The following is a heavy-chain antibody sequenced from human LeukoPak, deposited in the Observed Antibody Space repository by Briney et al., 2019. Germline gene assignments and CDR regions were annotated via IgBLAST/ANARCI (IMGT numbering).Heavy chain of an antibody. D-gene: IGHD6-13*01. V-gene: IGHV4-4*07. J-gene: IGHJ5*02. CDR2: IYTSGST. CDR3: ARDHGYSSSRGSGWFDP. Sequence: ETLSLTCTVSGGSISSYYWSWIRQPAGKGLEWIGRIYTSGSTNYNPSLKSRVTMSVDTSKNQFSLKLSSVTASDTAVYYCARDHGYSSSRGSGWFDPWGQGTLVTVSS. CDR1: GGSISSYY.